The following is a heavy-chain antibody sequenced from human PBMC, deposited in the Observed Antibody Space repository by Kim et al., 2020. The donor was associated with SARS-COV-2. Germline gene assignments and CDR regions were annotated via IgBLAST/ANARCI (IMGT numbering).Heavy chain of an antibody. CDR2: ISSSGSAV. CDR3: AANGGDFFDY. V-gene: IGHV3-48*03. Sequence: GGSLRLSCTASGFTFSSYEFNWVRQAPGKGLEWLSYISSSGSAVYYADSVKGRFTMSRDNARKLVYLQMKNVGAEDTAVYYCAANGGDFFDYWGQGTLVTVSS. D-gene: IGHD3-16*01. J-gene: IGHJ4*02. CDR1: GFTFSSYE.